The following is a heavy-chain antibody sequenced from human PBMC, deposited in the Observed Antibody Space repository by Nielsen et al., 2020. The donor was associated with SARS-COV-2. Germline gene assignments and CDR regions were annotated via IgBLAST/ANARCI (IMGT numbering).Heavy chain of an antibody. CDR1: GGSISSSNW. Sequence: SETLSLTCAVSGGSISSSNWWSWVRQPPGKGLEWIGEIYHSGSTNYNPSLKSRVTISVDTSKNQFSLKLSSVTAADTAVYYCAGSVDTAMVTGWYFDLWGRGTLVTVSS. V-gene: IGHV4-4*02. J-gene: IGHJ2*01. CDR2: IYHSGST. D-gene: IGHD5-18*01. CDR3: AGSVDTAMVTGWYFDL.